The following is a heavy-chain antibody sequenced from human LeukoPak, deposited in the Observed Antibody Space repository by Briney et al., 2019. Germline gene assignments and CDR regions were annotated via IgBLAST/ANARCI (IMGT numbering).Heavy chain of an antibody. V-gene: IGHV3-33*06. J-gene: IGHJ4*02. Sequence: GGSLRLSCAASGFTFSSYGMHWVRQAPGKGLEWVAVIWYDGSNKYYADSVKGRFTISRDNSKNTLYLQMNSLRAEDTAVYYCAKDGDYYDFWSGYYAGFDYWGQGTLVTVSS. CDR3: AKDGDYYDFWSGYYAGFDY. CDR2: IWYDGSNK. CDR1: GFTFSSYG. D-gene: IGHD3-3*01.